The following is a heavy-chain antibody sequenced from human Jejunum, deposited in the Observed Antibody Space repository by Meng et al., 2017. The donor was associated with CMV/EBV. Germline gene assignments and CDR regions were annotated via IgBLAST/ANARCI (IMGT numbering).Heavy chain of an antibody. J-gene: IGHJ4*02. Sequence: QVQLQESGPGLVKPSGTLSLTCAASGGSISSNDWWTWVRQPPGKGLEWIGEVSHSGRTTYNASMKSRVSVSVDKFNNQLSLELTSVTAADTAVYYCATRDGSYPYYFDTWARESWSPSPQ. CDR2: VSHSGRT. V-gene: IGHV4-4*02. D-gene: IGHD3-10*01. CDR1: GGSISSNDW. CDR3: ATRDGSYPYYFDT.